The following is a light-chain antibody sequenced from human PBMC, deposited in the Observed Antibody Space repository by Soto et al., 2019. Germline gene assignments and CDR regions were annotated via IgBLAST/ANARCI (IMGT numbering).Light chain of an antibody. Sequence: QSVLTQPASVSGSPGQSITISCTGTSSDVGGYNYVSWYQQHPGKAPKLMIYEVNTRPSGVSHRFSGSKSGNTASLAISDLQAEDEADYYCSSYTTRTWVFGGGTKVTVL. CDR2: EVN. J-gene: IGLJ3*02. CDR3: SSYTTRTWV. V-gene: IGLV2-14*01. CDR1: SSDVGGYNY.